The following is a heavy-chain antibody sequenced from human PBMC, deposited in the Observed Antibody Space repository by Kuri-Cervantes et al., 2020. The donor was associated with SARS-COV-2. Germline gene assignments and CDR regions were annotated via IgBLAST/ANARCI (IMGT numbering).Heavy chain of an antibody. CDR2: IDNAASST. J-gene: IGHJ4*02. CDR3: AKDLYESGGYTWAY. CDR1: GFTFSDYY. D-gene: IGHD3-22*01. Sequence: ETLSLTCAASGFTFSDYYMSWIRQAPGKGLEWVSFIDNAASSTYYADFVKGRFTISRDSSTNMVSLQMNSLRGDDTAVYYCAKDLYESGGYTWAYWGQGTRVTVSS. V-gene: IGHV3-23*03.